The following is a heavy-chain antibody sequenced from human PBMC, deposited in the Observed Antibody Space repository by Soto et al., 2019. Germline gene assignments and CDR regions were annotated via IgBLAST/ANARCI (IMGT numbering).Heavy chain of an antibody. J-gene: IGHJ4*02. CDR2: IQNDASLT. V-gene: IGHV3-74*01. CDR3: AALDTAMVKTAGY. D-gene: IGHD5-18*01. Sequence: GGSLRLSCAASGGTFDYYWMHWVRQVPGKGLLWVSHIQNDASLTTYADSVKGRFIISRDNAKNTLYLQMNGLRVEDTAVYYCAALDTAMVKTAGYWGQGTLVTVSS. CDR1: GGTFDYYW.